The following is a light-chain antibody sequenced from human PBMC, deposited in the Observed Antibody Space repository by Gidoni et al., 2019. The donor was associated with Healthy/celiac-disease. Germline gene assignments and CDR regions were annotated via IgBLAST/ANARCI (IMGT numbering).Light chain of an antibody. CDR1: QSISSW. CDR3: QQYNSYCT. V-gene: IGKV1-5*01. CDR2: DAS. J-gene: IGKJ1*01. Sequence: DIQMTQSPSTLSASVGDRVTITCRASQSISSWLAWYQQKPGKAPKLLIYDASSLESGVPSRLSGSGSGTEFTLTISSLQPDDFATYYCQQYNSYCTFGQGTKVEIK.